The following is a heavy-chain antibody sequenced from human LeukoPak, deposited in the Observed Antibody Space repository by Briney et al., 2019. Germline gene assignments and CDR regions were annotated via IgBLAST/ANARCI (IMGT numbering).Heavy chain of an antibody. CDR1: GGSISSSSDF. J-gene: IGHJ5*02. V-gene: IGHV4-39*01. D-gene: IGHD4/OR15-4a*01. CDR2: IYYSGST. CDR3: ARLNLNNWFDP. Sequence: PSETLSLTCTVSGGSISSSSDFWDWIRQPPGKGLEWIGTIYYSGSTYYNPSLKSRVTISVDTSKNQFSLKLSSVTAADTAVYYCARLNLNNWFDPWGQGTLVTVSS.